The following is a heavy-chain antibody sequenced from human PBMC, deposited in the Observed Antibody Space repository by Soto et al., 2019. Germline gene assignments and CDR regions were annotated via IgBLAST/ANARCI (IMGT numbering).Heavy chain of an antibody. V-gene: IGHV4-30-4*01. J-gene: IGHJ5*02. CDR1: GGSISSDDYY. D-gene: IGHD3-10*01. Sequence: QVKLQESGPGLVKPSQTLSLTCNVSGGSISSDDYYWSWIRQPPGKGLEWIGYIYHSGSSYYNPSLQSRVTISIDTSNNQLSLKLRSVTAADSAVYYCARTSPRGSGTWFDPWGQGTLVTVSS. CDR3: ARTSPRGSGTWFDP. CDR2: IYHSGSS.